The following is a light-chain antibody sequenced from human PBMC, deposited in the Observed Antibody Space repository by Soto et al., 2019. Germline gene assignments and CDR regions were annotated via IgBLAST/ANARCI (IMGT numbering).Light chain of an antibody. CDR1: SGHSSYA. V-gene: IGLV4-69*01. CDR3: QTWGTGIRGV. J-gene: IGLJ2*01. CDR2: LNSDGSH. Sequence: QPVLTQSPSASASLGASVKLTCTLSSGHSSYAIAWHQQQPEKGPRNLMKLNSDGSHSKGDGIPDRFSGSSSGAERYLTISSLQSEDEADYYCQTWGTGIRGVFGGGTKLTVL.